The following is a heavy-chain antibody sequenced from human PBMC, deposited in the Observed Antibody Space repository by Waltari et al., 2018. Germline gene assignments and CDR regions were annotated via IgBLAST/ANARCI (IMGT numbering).Heavy chain of an antibody. CDR1: GYSISSGYY. Sequence: QVQLQESGPGLVKPSETLSLTCAGSGYSISSGYYWGWIRQPPGKGLEWIGSIYHSGSTYHHPALKSRVTISVDTSKNHVSLKLSSCTSADPAVYYCARHRNYELTFIFDPWGQGTLVTVSS. V-gene: IGHV4-38-2*01. CDR3: ARHRNYELTFIFDP. J-gene: IGHJ5*02. CDR2: IYHSGST. D-gene: IGHD3-22*01.